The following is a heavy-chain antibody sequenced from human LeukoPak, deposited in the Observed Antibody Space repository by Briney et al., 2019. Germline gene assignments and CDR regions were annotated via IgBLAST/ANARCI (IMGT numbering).Heavy chain of an antibody. CDR3: ARGGGGEEWLLTYYFDY. CDR2: INPSGGST. J-gene: IGHJ4*02. Sequence: GASVKVSCKAYGYTFNSYYMHWVRQAPGQGLEWMGIINPSGGSTSYAQKFQGRVTMTRDTSTSTVYMELSSLRSEDTAVYYCARGGGGEEWLLTYYFDYWGQGTLVTVSS. CDR1: GYTFNSYY. V-gene: IGHV1-46*02. D-gene: IGHD3-3*01.